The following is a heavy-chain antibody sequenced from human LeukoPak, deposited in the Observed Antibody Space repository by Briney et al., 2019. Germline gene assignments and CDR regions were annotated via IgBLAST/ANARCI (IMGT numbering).Heavy chain of an antibody. CDR1: GYTFTGYY. D-gene: IGHD3-10*01. CDR2: INPNSGGT. CDR3: ARGYGSGSHSFDS. Sequence: GASVKVSCKASGYTFTGYYMHWVRQAPGQGLEWMGWINPNSGGTNYAQKFQGRVTMTRDTSISTAYMELSRLRSEDTAVYYCARGYGSGSHSFDSWGQGTLVTVSS. V-gene: IGHV1-2*02. J-gene: IGHJ4*02.